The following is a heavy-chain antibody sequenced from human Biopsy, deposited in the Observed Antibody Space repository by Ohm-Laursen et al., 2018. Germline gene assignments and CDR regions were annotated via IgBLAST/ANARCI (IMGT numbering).Heavy chain of an antibody. D-gene: IGHD5-24*01. J-gene: IGHJ6*02. V-gene: IGHV1-46*01. CDR3: ARAGVGSDGTDSYYYGMDV. CDR2: ISPSGATT. Sequence: SVKVSYKVSGNTFATYHIHWVRQAPGQGLEWMGVISPSGATTSFSQKFQGRITMTRDTSTGTVYMDLNSLGSEDTAVYYCARAGVGSDGTDSYYYGMDVWGPGTTVTVSS. CDR1: GNTFATYH.